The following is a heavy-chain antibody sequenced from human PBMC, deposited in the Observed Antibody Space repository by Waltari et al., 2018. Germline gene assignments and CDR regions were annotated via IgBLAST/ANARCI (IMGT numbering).Heavy chain of an antibody. J-gene: IGHJ6*02. CDR3: ARDRAPHYDFWSGYYYYGMDV. CDR2: IYHSGGT. CDR1: GGSISSSNW. V-gene: IGHV4-4*02. D-gene: IGHD3-3*01. Sequence: QVQLQESGPGLVKPSGTLSLTCAVSGGSISSSNWWSWVRQPPGKGLEWIGEIYHSGGTNYNPSLKRRVTISVDKSKNQFSLKLSSVTAADTAVYYCARDRAPHYDFWSGYYYYGMDVWGQGTTVTVSS.